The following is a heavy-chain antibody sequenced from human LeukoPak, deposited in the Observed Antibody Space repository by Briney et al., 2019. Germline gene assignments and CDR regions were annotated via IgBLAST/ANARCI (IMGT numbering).Heavy chain of an antibody. J-gene: IGHJ4*02. D-gene: IGHD1-26*01. CDR2: INPGGSSI. CDR1: GFTFSSYW. Sequence: GGSLRLSCAASGFTFSSYWMHWVRQVPGKGLVWVARINPGGSSITYADSVKGRFTISRDNAKNSLYLQMDSLRAEDTAVYYCARDLVLSRSVGASEKVDYWGQGTLVTVSS. CDR3: ARDLVLSRSVGASEKVDY. V-gene: IGHV3-74*01.